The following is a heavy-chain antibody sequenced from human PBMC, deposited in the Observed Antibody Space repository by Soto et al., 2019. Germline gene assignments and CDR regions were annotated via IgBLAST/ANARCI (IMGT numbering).Heavy chain of an antibody. Sequence: QITLKESGPTLVKPTQPLTLTCTFSGFSLSTSGVGVAWIRQPPGKALEWLALIYWDDDKRYRPSLETRLTITKDTSKNQVVLTMTNGASVDTATYYCAYLPCSGGSCYWFSYSGMDVWGQGTTVIVS. J-gene: IGHJ6*02. CDR2: IYWDDDK. CDR1: GFSLSTSGVG. D-gene: IGHD2-15*01. V-gene: IGHV2-5*02. CDR3: AYLPCSGGSCYWFSYSGMDV.